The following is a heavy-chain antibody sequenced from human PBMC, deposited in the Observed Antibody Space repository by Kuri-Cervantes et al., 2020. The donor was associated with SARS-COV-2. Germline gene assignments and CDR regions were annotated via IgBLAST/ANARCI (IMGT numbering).Heavy chain of an antibody. V-gene: IGHV1-46*01. Sequence: GESLKISCKAFGYTFSDHYMYWVRQAPGQGLEWMGIINPSGSGTRYPQRFQGRVSMTRDTSTSTVYMELSSLTSEDTAVYYCVVGFFSSRKWDYWGQETLVTVSS. CDR2: INPSGSGT. D-gene: IGHD2-15*01. CDR1: GYTFSDHY. CDR3: VVGFFSSRKWDY. J-gene: IGHJ4*02.